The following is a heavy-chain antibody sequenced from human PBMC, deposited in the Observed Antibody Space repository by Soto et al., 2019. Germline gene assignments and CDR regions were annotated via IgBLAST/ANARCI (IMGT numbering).Heavy chain of an antibody. J-gene: IGHJ3*02. Sequence: GGSLRLSCAASGFTFSSYAMSWVRQAPGKGLEWVSAISGSGGSTYYADSVKGRFTISRDNSKNTLYLQMNSLRAEDTAVYYCAKSTGIAAAGPADAFDIWGQGTMVTVSS. CDR1: GFTFSSYA. V-gene: IGHV3-23*01. CDR2: ISGSGGST. D-gene: IGHD6-13*01. CDR3: AKSTGIAAAGPADAFDI.